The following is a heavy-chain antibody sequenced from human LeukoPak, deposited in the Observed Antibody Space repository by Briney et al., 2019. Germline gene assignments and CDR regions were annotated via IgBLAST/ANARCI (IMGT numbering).Heavy chain of an antibody. CDR3: AKSPGHSSSWRFDS. J-gene: IGHJ4*02. V-gene: IGHV3-66*01. D-gene: IGHD6-13*01. Sequence: GGSLRLSCAASGFTVSSNYMSWVRQAPGKGLEWVSVIYSGGSTYYADSVKGRFTISRDNSKNTLYLQMNSLRAEDTAVYYCAKSPGHSSSWRFDSWGQGTLVTVSS. CDR1: GFTVSSNY. CDR2: IYSGGST.